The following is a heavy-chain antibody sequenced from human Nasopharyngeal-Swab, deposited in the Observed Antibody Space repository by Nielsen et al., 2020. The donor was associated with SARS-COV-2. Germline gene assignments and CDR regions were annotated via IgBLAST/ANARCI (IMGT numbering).Heavy chain of an antibody. V-gene: IGHV1-69*13. Sequence: SVKVSCKSSGGTFSSYPISWVRHAPAQGLECMGGIIPIFGTANYAQKFQGRVTITADESTSTAYMELSSLRSEDTAVYYCARDRKGAYYYDSSGYSSWFDPWGQGTLVTVSS. J-gene: IGHJ5*02. CDR3: ARDRKGAYYYDSSGYSSWFDP. CDR1: GGTFSSYP. CDR2: IIPIFGTA. D-gene: IGHD3-22*01.